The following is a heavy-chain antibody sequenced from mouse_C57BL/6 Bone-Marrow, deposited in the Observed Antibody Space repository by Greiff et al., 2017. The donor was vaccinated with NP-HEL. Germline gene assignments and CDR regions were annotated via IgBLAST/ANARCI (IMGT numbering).Heavy chain of an antibody. D-gene: IGHD1-1*01. CDR1: GYTFTSYG. CDR3: ARYYYGSSYEFAY. J-gene: IGHJ3*01. Sequence: QVHVKQSGAELARPGASVKLSCKASGYTFTSYGISWVKQRTGQGLEWIGEIYPRSGNTYYNEKFKGKATLTADKSSSTAYMELRSLTSEDSAVYFCARYYYGSSYEFAYWGQGTLVTVSA. V-gene: IGHV1-81*01. CDR2: IYPRSGNT.